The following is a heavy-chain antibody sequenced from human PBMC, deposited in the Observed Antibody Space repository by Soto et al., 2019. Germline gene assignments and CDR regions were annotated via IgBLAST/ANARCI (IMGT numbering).Heavy chain of an antibody. CDR3: AKDVSPLPGDYCSGGSCYSAYNWFDP. D-gene: IGHD2-15*01. CDR2: ISWNSGSI. V-gene: IGHV3-9*01. J-gene: IGHJ5*02. Sequence: GGSLRLSCAASGFTFDDYAMHWVRQAPGKGLEWVSGISWNSGSIGYADSVKGRFTISRDNAKNSLYLQMNSLRAEDTALYYCAKDVSPLPGDYCSGGSCYSAYNWFDPWGQGTLVTVSS. CDR1: GFTFDDYA.